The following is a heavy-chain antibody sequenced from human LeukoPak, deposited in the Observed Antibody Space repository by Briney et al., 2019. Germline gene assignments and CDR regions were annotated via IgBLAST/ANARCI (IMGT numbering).Heavy chain of an antibody. Sequence: ASVNVSCKASGYIFINHGIAWVRQAPGQGLEYMGWISAYNGNTDYAQNLQGRVTMTTDTSTTTAYMELRSLTSDDTAVYYCPRWGPSPSDYWGQGTLVTVSS. CDR1: GYIFINHG. CDR3: PRWGPSPSDY. V-gene: IGHV1-18*01. J-gene: IGHJ4*02. CDR2: ISAYNGNT. D-gene: IGHD3-16*01.